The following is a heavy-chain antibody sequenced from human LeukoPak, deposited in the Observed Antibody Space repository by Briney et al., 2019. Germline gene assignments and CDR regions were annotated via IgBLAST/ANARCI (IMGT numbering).Heavy chain of an antibody. J-gene: IGHJ4*02. CDR3: TRSLYYYDSSGYYLSLFDY. D-gene: IGHD3-22*01. V-gene: IGHV3-49*04. CDR1: GFTFGDYA. CDR2: IRSKAYGGTT. Sequence: GGSLRLSCTASGFTFGDYAMSWVRQAPGKGLEWVGFIRSKAYGGTTEYAASVKGRFTISRDDSKSIAYLQMNSLKTEDTAVYYCTRSLYYYDSSGYYLSLFDYWGQGTLVTVSS.